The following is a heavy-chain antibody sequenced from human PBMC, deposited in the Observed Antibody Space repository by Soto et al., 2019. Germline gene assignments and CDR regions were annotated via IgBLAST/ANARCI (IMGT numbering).Heavy chain of an antibody. CDR2: ISSSGGTT. D-gene: IGHD1-26*01. CDR3: AKDPTEPSINVGPDYFDY. V-gene: IGHV3-23*01. CDR1: GFTFNTYV. Sequence: EVQLLESGGGLVQPGGSLRLSCAASGFTFNTYVMTWVRQAPGKGLEWVSTISSSGGTTYYADSVKGRFTISRDNSKNTLYLQMNSLRAEDTAVYYCAKDPTEPSINVGPDYFDYWGQGTLVTVSS. J-gene: IGHJ4*02.